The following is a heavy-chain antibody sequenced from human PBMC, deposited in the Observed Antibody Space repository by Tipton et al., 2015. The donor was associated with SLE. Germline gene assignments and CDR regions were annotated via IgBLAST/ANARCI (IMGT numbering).Heavy chain of an antibody. J-gene: IGHJ4*02. D-gene: IGHD3-22*01. CDR3: ARGGIYHDDSGNFDY. V-gene: IGHV4-4*07. CDR2: IYTSGST. Sequence: TLSLTCTVSGGSISSYYWSWIRQPAGKGLEWIGRIYTSGSTNYNPSLKSRVTISVDTSKNQFSLKLSSVTAADTAIYYCARGGIYHDDSGNFDYWGQGTLVTASS. CDR1: GGSISSYY.